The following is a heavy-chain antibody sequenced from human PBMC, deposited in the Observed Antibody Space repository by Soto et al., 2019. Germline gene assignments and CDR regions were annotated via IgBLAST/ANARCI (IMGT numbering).Heavy chain of an antibody. D-gene: IGHD3-10*01. J-gene: IGHJ5*02. Sequence: QVQLVESGGGVVQPGRSLRLSCAASGYTFSSYAMHWVRQAPGKGLEWVAVISYDGSNKYYADSVKGRFTISGDNSKNTLYLQMNSLRAEDTAVYYCAGDPSGSYLGWFDPWGQGTLVTVSS. CDR1: GYTFSSYA. CDR2: ISYDGSNK. CDR3: AGDPSGSYLGWFDP. V-gene: IGHV3-30-3*01.